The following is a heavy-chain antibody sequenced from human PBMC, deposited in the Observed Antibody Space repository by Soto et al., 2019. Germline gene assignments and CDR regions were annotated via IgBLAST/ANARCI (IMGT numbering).Heavy chain of an antibody. CDR3: AGAYGGYADY. J-gene: IGHJ4*02. CDR2: IYYSGST. V-gene: IGHV4-59*01. D-gene: IGHD5-12*01. Sequence: SETLSLTCTVSGGSISSYYWSWIRQPPGKGLGWIGYIYYSGSTNYNPSLKSRVTISVDTSKNQFSLKLSSVTAADTAVYYCAGAYGGYADYWGRGALVTGSS. CDR1: GGSISSYY.